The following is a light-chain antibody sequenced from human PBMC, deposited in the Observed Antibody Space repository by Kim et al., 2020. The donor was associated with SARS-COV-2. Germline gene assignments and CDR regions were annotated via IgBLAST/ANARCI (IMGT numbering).Light chain of an antibody. Sequence: PGERATLSGRARQSVSSSNLIWYQQKSGQAPRLLIYAASNRATGIPARFSGSGSGTDFTLTISSLEPEDFAVYYCQQRNNWPLTFGGGTKVDIK. CDR3: QQRNNWPLT. CDR1: QSVSSSN. V-gene: IGKV3-11*01. J-gene: IGKJ4*01. CDR2: AAS.